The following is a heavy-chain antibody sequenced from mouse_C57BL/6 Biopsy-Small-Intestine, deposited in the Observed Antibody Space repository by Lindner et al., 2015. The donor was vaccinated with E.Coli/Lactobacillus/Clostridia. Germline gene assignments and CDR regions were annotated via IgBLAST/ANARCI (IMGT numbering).Heavy chain of an antibody. Sequence: VQLQESGPELVKPGASVKISCRASDYAFSSSWMNWVKQRPGKGLEWIGRIYPGDGDTNYNGKFKGKATLTADKSSSTAYMQLSSLTSEDSAVYFCAKGTRLDYWGQGTTLTVSS. D-gene: IGHD3-3*01. V-gene: IGHV1-82*01. J-gene: IGHJ2*01. CDR1: DYAFSSSW. CDR3: AKGTRLDY. CDR2: IYPGDGDT.